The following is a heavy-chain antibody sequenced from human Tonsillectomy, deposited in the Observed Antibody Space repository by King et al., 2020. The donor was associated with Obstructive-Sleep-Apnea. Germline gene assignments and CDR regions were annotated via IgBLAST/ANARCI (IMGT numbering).Heavy chain of an antibody. D-gene: IGHD3-22*01. Sequence: VQLVESGGGLVQPGGSLRLSCAASGFTVSTNYMSWGRQAPGKGLEGVSIIYSDGRTYYADSVKGRFTISRDNSRNSLYLQMNSLRAEDTAVYYCARDPVGSGSQNYDNSAYYYWGQGTLVTVSS. CDR2: IYSDGRT. J-gene: IGHJ4*02. CDR1: GFTVSTNY. V-gene: IGHV3-66*01. CDR3: ARDPVGSGSQNYDNSAYYY.